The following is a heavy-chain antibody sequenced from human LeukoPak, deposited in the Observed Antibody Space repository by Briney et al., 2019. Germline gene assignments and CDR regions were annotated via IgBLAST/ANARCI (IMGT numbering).Heavy chain of an antibody. CDR1: GFTFSSYA. CDR3: ARDSAGTNYYDSSGYFDY. V-gene: IGHV3-23*01. D-gene: IGHD3-22*01. J-gene: IGHJ4*02. Sequence: PGGSLRLSCAASGFTFSSYAMSWVRQAPGKGLEWVSAISGSGGSTYYADSVKGRFTISRDNSKNSLYLQMNSLRAEDTAVYYCARDSAGTNYYDSSGYFDYWGQGTLVTVSS. CDR2: ISGSGGST.